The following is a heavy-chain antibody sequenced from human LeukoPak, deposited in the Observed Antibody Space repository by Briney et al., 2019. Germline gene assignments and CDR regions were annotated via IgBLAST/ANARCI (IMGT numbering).Heavy chain of an antibody. D-gene: IGHD3-22*01. CDR3: ATTYYYDSSGYYVAFDI. V-gene: IGHV1-69*13. CDR1: GGTFSSYA. Sequence: GASVKVSCKASGGTFSSYAISWVRQAPGQGLEWMGGIIPIFGAANYAQKFQGRVTITADESTSTACMELSSLRSEDTAVYYCATTYYYDSSGYYVAFDIWGQGTMVTVSS. CDR2: IIPIFGAA. J-gene: IGHJ3*02.